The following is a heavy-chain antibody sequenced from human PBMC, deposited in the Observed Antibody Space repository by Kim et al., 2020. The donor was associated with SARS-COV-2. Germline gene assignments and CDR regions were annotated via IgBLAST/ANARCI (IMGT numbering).Heavy chain of an antibody. CDR2: INPSGGST. J-gene: IGHJ4*02. V-gene: IGHV1-46*01. D-gene: IGHD3-22*01. CDR1: GYTFTSYY. Sequence: ASVKVSCKASGYTFTSYYMHWVRQAPGQGLEWMGIINPSGGSTSYAQKFQGRVTMTRDTSTSTVYMELSSLRSEDTAVYYCATTTYYYDSSGPNPFDYWGQGTLVTVSS. CDR3: ATTTYYYDSSGPNPFDY.